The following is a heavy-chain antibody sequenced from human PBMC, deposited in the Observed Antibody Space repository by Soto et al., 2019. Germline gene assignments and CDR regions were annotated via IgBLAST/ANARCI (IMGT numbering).Heavy chain of an antibody. CDR3: ARVTYDSSGFYFDY. CDR2: IYHSGST. CDR1: GGSISSGGYS. J-gene: IGHJ4*02. V-gene: IGHV4-30-2*01. D-gene: IGHD3-22*01. Sequence: SETLSLTCAVSGGSISSGGYSWSWIRQPPGKGLEWIGYIYHSGSTYYNPSLKSRVTISVDRSKNQFSLKLSSVTAADTAVYYCARVTYDSSGFYFDYWGQGTLVTVPQ.